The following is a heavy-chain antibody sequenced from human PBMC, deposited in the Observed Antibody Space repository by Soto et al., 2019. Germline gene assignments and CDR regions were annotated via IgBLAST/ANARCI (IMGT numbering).Heavy chain of an antibody. CDR2: IWHDGSNK. V-gene: IGHV3-33*01. J-gene: IGHJ4*02. D-gene: IGHD3-10*02. CDR1: GFTFSSYG. CDR3: VRSDGRGVHAY. Sequence: QVQLVESGGGVVQPGRSLRLSCAASGFTFSSYGMHWVRQAPGTGLAWVAVIWHDGSNKYYADSVKGRFTISRDNSKNTVYLQMNSLRAEDTAVYYCVRSDGRGVHAYWGQGTLVTVSS.